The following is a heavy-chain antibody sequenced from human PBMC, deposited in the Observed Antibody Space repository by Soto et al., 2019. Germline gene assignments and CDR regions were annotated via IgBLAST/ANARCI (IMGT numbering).Heavy chain of an antibody. Sequence: SETLSLTCAVYGGSFSGYYWSWIRQPPGKGLEWIGEINHSGSTNYNPSLKSRVTISVDTSKNQFSLKLSSVTAADTAAYYCARSAIVVVTAPYFDYWGQGTLVTVSS. CDR3: ARSAIVVVTAPYFDY. J-gene: IGHJ4*02. D-gene: IGHD2-21*02. V-gene: IGHV4-34*01. CDR2: INHSGST. CDR1: GGSFSGYY.